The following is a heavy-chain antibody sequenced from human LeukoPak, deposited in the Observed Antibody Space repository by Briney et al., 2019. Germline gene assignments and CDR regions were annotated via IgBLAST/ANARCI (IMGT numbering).Heavy chain of an antibody. V-gene: IGHV3-9*01. CDR1: GFTFDDYA. Sequence: TGGSLRLSCAASGFTFDDYAMHWVRQVPGKGLEWVSGISWNSGTIGYADSVKGRFTISRDNAKTSLYLQMNSLRAEDTAVYYCARDLSGIAGYTYGRGIDYWGQGTLVTVSS. J-gene: IGHJ4*02. CDR2: ISWNSGTI. D-gene: IGHD5-18*01. CDR3: ARDLSGIAGYTYGRGIDY.